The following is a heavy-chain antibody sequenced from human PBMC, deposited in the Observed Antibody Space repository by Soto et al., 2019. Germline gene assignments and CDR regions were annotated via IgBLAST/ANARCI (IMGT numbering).Heavy chain of an antibody. D-gene: IGHD1-26*01. V-gene: IGHV3-23*01. CDR2: ITSDGVNT. Sequence: EGQLLESGGGLVQPGRSLRLSCAASRFTFSSYAMTWVRQAPGKGLEWVSNITSDGVNTYYADSVKGRFTISRDNSNNTLYLQINSLRAEDKDVYYCSKSGDGYWGQGTLVTVSS. CDR1: RFTFSSYA. J-gene: IGHJ4*02. CDR3: SKSGDGY.